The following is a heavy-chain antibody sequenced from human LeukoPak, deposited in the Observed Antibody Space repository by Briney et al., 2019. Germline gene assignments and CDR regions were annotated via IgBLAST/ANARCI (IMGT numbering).Heavy chain of an antibody. J-gene: IGHJ4*02. D-gene: IGHD4-17*01. CDR3: ARDYGDYANYFQY. V-gene: IGHV3-64*01. Sequence: GGSLRLSCAASRFTFSSYAMHWVRQAPGKGLEYVSAISSNGGSTYYANSVKGRFTISRDNSKNTLYLQMGSLRAEDMAVYYCARDYGDYANYFQYWGQGTLVTASS. CDR2: ISSNGGST. CDR1: RFTFSSYA.